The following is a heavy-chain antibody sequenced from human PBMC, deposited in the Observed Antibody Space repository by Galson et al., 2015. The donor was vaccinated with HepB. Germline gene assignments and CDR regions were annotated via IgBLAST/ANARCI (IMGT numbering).Heavy chain of an antibody. D-gene: IGHD2-2*01. CDR2: IYYSGST. J-gene: IGHJ6*03. CDR1: GGSISSGGYY. CDR3: ARENIVVVPAAISDYYYYMDV. V-gene: IGHV4-31*03. Sequence: TLSLTCTVSGGSISSGGYYWSWIRQHPGKGLEWIGYIYYSGSTYYNPSLKSRVTISVDTSKNQFSLKLSSVTAADTAVYYCARENIVVVPAAISDYYYYMDVWGKGTTVTVSS.